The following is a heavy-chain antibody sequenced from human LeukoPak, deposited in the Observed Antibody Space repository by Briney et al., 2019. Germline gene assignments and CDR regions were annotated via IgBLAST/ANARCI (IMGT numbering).Heavy chain of an antibody. CDR1: GFILSNCA. Sequence: GGSLRLSCAASGFILSNCAMTWVRQAPGKGLQWVSGIDTKGTRTYYADSVKGRFTISRDNSKNTLFLQMNSLRAEDTAVYYCVKEVVATIPPLWGQGTLVTVSS. CDR2: IDTKGTRT. D-gene: IGHD5-12*01. J-gene: IGHJ4*02. CDR3: VKEVVATIPPL. V-gene: IGHV3-23*01.